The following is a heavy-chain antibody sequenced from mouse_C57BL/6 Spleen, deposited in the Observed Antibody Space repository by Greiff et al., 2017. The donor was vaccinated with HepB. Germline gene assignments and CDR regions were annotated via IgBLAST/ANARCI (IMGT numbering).Heavy chain of an antibody. CDR2: IHPNSGST. J-gene: IGHJ4*01. D-gene: IGHD1-1*01. CDR1: GYTFTSYW. Sequence: VQLQQPGAELVKPGASVKLSCKASGYTFTSYWMHWVKQRPGQGLEWIGMIHPNSGSTNYNEKFKSKATLTVDKSSSTAYMQLSSLTSEDSAVYYCARRYNYYGSSGAMDYWGQGTSVTVSS. V-gene: IGHV1-64*01. CDR3: ARRYNYYGSSGAMDY.